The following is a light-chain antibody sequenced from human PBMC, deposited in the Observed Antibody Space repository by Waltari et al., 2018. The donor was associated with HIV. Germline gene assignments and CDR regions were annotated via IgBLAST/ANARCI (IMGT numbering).Light chain of an antibody. V-gene: IGKV3-15*01. CDR2: GAT. CDR3: RQYNHWPLT. Sequence: ETVMTQSPDILSVSPGERPTLSCMASQSVGGDVAWYQQKPGQAPRLLIYGATSRATCIPARFSARGSGTEFILTISSLQSEDFAVYFCRQYNHWPLTFGGGTKVEIK. CDR1: QSVGGD. J-gene: IGKJ4*01.